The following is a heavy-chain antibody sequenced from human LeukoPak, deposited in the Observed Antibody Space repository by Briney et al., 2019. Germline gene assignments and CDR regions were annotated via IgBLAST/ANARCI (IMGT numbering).Heavy chain of an antibody. CDR3: ARHEGSGSYYSY. V-gene: IGHV5-51*01. Sequence: GESLKISCKGSGYSFTTYWIAWVRQMPGRGLEWMGIISPDDSEIRYCPSFRGQVTISADKSTSTAYLQWSRLKASDTAIYYCARHEGSGSYYSYWGQGTLVTVSS. D-gene: IGHD1-26*01. CDR2: ISPDDSEI. J-gene: IGHJ4*02. CDR1: GYSFTTYW.